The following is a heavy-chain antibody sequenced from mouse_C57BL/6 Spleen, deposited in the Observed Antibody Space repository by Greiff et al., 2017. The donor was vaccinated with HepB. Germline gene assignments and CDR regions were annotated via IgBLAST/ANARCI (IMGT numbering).Heavy chain of an antibody. CDR1: GYTFTSYW. CDR2: IDPSDSYT. Sequence: QVQLQQPGAKLVKPGASVKLSCKASGYTFTSYWMQWVKQRPGQGLEWIGEIDPSDSYTNYNQKFKGKATLTVDTSSSTAYMQLSSLTSEDSAVYYCARHYDYDCDYWGQGTTLTVSS. CDR3: ARHYDYDCDY. J-gene: IGHJ2*01. D-gene: IGHD2-4*01. V-gene: IGHV1-50*01.